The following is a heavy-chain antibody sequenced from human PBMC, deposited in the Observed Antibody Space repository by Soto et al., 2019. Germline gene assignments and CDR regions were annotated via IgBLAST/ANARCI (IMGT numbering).Heavy chain of an antibody. J-gene: IGHJ6*03. Sequence: PSETLYLTCTVSGGSISSYYWSWIRQPPGKGLEWIGYIYYSGSTNYNPSLKSRVTISVDTSKNQFSLKLSSVTAADTAVYYCARGRYGDYYYCYCMDVWGKGTSVTVSS. D-gene: IGHD4-17*01. CDR1: GGSISSYY. V-gene: IGHV4-59*01. CDR3: ARGRYGDYYYCYCMDV. CDR2: IYYSGST.